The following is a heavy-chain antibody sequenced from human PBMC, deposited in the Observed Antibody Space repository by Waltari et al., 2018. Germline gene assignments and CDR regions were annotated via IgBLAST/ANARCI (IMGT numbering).Heavy chain of an antibody. Sequence: QVQLVQSGAQVKKPGSALKVSCKSLGGPFSPFALRWVRQAPGQGPEWLGGIIPVFRTTDYPQKFQGRVTITADESTSTAFLELNSLRSEDTAVYYCARVGYCIGNNCLTGALDVWGQGTMVTVSS. CDR1: GGPFSPFA. D-gene: IGHD2-15*01. CDR3: ARVGYCIGNNCLTGALDV. J-gene: IGHJ3*01. V-gene: IGHV1-69*01. CDR2: IIPVFRTT.